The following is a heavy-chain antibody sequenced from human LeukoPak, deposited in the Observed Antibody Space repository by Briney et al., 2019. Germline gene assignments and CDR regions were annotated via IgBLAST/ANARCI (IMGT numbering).Heavy chain of an antibody. CDR2: IYYSGST. D-gene: IGHD6-13*01. CDR1: GGSISSYY. Sequence: PSETLSLTCTVSGGSISSYYLSWIRQPPGKGLEWIGYIYYSGSTNYNPSLKSRVTISVDTSKNQFSLKLSSVTAADTAVYYCARGWGIAAAGTYWFDPWGQGTLVTVSS. V-gene: IGHV4-59*01. CDR3: ARGWGIAAAGTYWFDP. J-gene: IGHJ5*02.